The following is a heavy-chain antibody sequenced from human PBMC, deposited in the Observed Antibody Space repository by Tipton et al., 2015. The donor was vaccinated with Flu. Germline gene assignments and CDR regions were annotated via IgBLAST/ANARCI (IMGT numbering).Heavy chain of an antibody. V-gene: IGHV4-59*12. D-gene: IGHD5-24*01. J-gene: IGHJ4*02. CDR2: FYDSGST. CDR3: AREVPGDGYIPY. Sequence: PGLVKPSETLSLTCTVSGGSITSYYWSWIRQPPGKGLEWIGYFYDSGSTNYNPSLKSRVTISVDTSKNQFFLRLTSVTAADTAVYFCAREVPGDGYIPYWGQGTLVTVSS. CDR1: GGSITSYY.